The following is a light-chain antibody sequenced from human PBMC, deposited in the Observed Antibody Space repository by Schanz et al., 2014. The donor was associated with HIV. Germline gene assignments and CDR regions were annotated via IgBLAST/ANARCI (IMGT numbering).Light chain of an antibody. CDR1: SSDVGAYNY. Sequence: QFALTQPPSASGSPGQSVTISCTGTSSDVGAYNYVSWYQQHPGKAPKLMIYEVSKRPSGVPDRFSGSKSGNTASLTVSGLQAEDEADYYCSSYAGSGNLGVFGGGTKLTVL. J-gene: IGLJ2*01. CDR3: SSYAGSGNLGV. V-gene: IGLV2-8*01. CDR2: EVS.